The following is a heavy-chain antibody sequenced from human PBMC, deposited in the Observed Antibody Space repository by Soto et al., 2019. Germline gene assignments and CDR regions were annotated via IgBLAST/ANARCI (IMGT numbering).Heavy chain of an antibody. J-gene: IGHJ6*02. D-gene: IGHD3-9*01. CDR3: ARDRRSGGYDILTGYYGYYYYGMDV. V-gene: IGHV1-18*01. CDR2: ISAYNGNT. CDR1: GYTFTSYG. Sequence: ASVKVSCKASGYTFTSYGISWVRQAPGQGLEWMGWISAYNGNTNYAQKLQGRVTMTTDTSTSTAYMELRSLRSDDTAVYYCARDRRSGGYDILTGYYGYYYYGMDVWGQGTTVTVSS.